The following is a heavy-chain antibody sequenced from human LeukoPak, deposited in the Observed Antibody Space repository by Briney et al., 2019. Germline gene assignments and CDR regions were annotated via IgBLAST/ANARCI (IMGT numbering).Heavy chain of an antibody. Sequence: SETLSLTCTVSGGSISSGGYYWSWIRQHPGKGLEWIGYIDYSGSTYYNPSLKSRVTISVDTSKNQFSLKLSSVTAADTAVYYCARGPPYYDYVWGSYRYLYFDYWGQGTLVTVSS. J-gene: IGHJ4*02. D-gene: IGHD3-16*02. CDR2: IDYSGST. CDR3: ARGPPYYDYVWGSYRYLYFDY. V-gene: IGHV4-31*03. CDR1: GGSISSGGYY.